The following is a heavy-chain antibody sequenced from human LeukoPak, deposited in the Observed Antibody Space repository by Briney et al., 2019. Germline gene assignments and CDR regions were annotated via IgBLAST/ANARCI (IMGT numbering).Heavy chain of an antibody. CDR3: ARDVISATDDDY. CDR2: ISRSSSTI. J-gene: IGHJ4*02. Sequence: GGSPRLSCAASGFTFSTSNMNWVRQAPGKGLEWVSYISRSSSTIYYADSVKGRFTMSRDNAKNSLYLQMNSLRDEDTAVYYSARDVISATDDDYWGQGTQVTVSS. CDR1: GFTFSTSN. V-gene: IGHV3-48*02. D-gene: IGHD6-13*01.